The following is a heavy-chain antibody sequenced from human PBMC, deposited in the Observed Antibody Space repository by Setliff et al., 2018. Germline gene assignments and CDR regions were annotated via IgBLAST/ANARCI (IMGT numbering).Heavy chain of an antibody. Sequence: ESGPTLVNPTQTLTLTCTFSGFSLSTSGICVSWIRQPPGKALEWLARIDWDDDKYYTPSLKTRLTISKDTSKNQVVLTMTNMDPVDTATYYCAAASNYYDYWGQGTLVNVSS. CDR1: GFSLSTSGIC. CDR2: IDWDDDK. J-gene: IGHJ4*02. V-gene: IGHV2-70*11. CDR3: AAASNYYDY.